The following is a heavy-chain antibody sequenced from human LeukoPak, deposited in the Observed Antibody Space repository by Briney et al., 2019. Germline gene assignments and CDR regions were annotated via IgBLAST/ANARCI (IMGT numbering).Heavy chain of an antibody. CDR2: IYHSGST. D-gene: IGHD2-8*01. CDR1: GGSISSYY. Sequence: SETLSLTCTVSGGSISSYYWSWIRQPPGKGLEWIGYIYHSGSTNYNPSLKSRVTISVDTSKNQFSLKLSSVTAADTAVYYCARGNGVYGYWGQGTLVTVSS. J-gene: IGHJ4*02. CDR3: ARGNGVYGY. V-gene: IGHV4-59*01.